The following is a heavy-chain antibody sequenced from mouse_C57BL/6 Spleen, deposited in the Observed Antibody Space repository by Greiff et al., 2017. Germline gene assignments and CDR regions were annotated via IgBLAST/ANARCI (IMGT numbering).Heavy chain of an antibody. Sequence: VQLQQSGAELARPGASVKLSCKASGYTFTSYGISWVKQRTGQGLEWSGEIYPRSGNTYYNEKFKGKATLTADKSSSTAYMELRRLTSEDSAVYFCARRRAYESNYEGYFDVWGTGTTVTVSS. CDR1: GYTFTSYG. D-gene: IGHD2-5*01. V-gene: IGHV1-81*01. J-gene: IGHJ1*03. CDR3: ARRRAYESNYEGYFDV. CDR2: IYPRSGNT.